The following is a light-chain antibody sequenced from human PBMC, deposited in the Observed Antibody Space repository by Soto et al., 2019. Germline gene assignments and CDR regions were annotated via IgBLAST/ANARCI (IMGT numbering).Light chain of an antibody. J-gene: IGKJ1*01. CDR1: QGISRW. V-gene: IGKV1-5*01. Sequence: DIQMTQSPSTLSASVGDRVTITCRASQGISRWLAWYQQKPGSAPKLLIYEASILESGVPSRFRGSGSGTEFTLTISSLQPSDFATYYCQQSNSKSWTFGQGTRVEIK. CDR3: QQSNSKSWT. CDR2: EAS.